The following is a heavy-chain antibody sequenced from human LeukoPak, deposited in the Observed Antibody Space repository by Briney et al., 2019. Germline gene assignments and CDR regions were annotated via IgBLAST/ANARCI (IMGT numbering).Heavy chain of an antibody. D-gene: IGHD3-3*01. J-gene: IGHJ4*02. CDR2: ISYDGSNK. Sequence: GGSLRLSCAASGFTFSSYAMHWVRQAPGKGLEWVAVISYDGSNKYYADSVKGRFTISRDNSKNTLYLQMNSLRAEDTAVYYCARDPHPLRFLERLLLPVDYWGQGTLVTVSS. CDR1: GFTFSSYA. V-gene: IGHV3-30*01. CDR3: ARDPHPLRFLERLLLPVDY.